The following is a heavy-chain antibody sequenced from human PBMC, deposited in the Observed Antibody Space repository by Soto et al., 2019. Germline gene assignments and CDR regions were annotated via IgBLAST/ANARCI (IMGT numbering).Heavy chain of an antibody. D-gene: IGHD3-3*01. V-gene: IGHV3-33*01. CDR1: GFTFSSYG. J-gene: IGHJ5*02. CDR2: IWYDGSNK. Sequence: GGSLRLSCAASGFTFSSYGMHWVRQAPGKGLEWVAVIWYDGSNKYYADSVKGRFTISRDNSKNTLYLQMNSLRAEDTAVYYCARDFFTYYDFWSGGNWFDPWGQGTLVTVSS. CDR3: ARDFFTYYDFWSGGNWFDP.